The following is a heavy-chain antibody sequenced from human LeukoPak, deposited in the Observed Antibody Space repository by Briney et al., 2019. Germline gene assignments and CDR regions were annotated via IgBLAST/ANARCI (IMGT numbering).Heavy chain of an antibody. J-gene: IGHJ4*02. Sequence: SETLSLTCTVSGGSISGYYWSWIRQPPGKGLEWIAYIHYGGNTNYNPSLKSRVTMSLDTPKNQYSLKLNSVTAADTALYYCVRHGGDGRRGLDYLGQGILHTVSS. CDR3: VRHGGDGRRGLDY. CDR1: GGSISGYY. CDR2: IHYGGNT. V-gene: IGHV4-59*08. D-gene: IGHD3-16*01.